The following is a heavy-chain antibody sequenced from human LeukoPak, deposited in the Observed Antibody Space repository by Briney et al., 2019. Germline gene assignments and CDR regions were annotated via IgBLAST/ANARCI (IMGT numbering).Heavy chain of an antibody. Sequence: GGSLRLSCAASGFTFSSYSMNWVRQAPGKGLEWVSYISSSSSTIYYADSVKGRFTISRDNAKNSLYLQMNSLRAEDTAVYYCARDGGQSRLPAKGYYYMDVWGKGTTVTVSS. CDR3: ARDGGQSRLPAKGYYYMDV. CDR2: ISSSSSTI. CDR1: GFTFSSYS. V-gene: IGHV3-48*01. D-gene: IGHD3-16*01. J-gene: IGHJ6*03.